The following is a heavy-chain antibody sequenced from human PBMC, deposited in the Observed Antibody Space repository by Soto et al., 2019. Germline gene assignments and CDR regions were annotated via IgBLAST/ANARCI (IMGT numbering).Heavy chain of an antibody. CDR1: GFTFSDYY. J-gene: IGHJ6*03. D-gene: IGHD6-6*01. V-gene: IGHV3-11*01. CDR3: ERMYSSSSRVLYYYYYMDV. Sequence: QVQLVESGGGLVKPGGSLRLSCAASGFTFSDYYMSWIRQAPGKGLEWVSYISISGSTIYYADSVKGRFNSATDNAKNSLYLQMNSLRAEDTAVYYCERMYSSSSRVLYYYYYMDVWGKGSTVTVSS. CDR2: ISISGSTI.